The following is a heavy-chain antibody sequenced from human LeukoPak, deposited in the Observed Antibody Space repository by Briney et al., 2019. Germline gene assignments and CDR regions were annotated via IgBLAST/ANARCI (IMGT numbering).Heavy chain of an antibody. CDR2: IYYSGST. J-gene: IGHJ4*02. D-gene: IGHD3-10*01. V-gene: IGHV4-39*01. CDR1: GGSISSSSYY. Sequence: ASETLSLTCTVSGGSISSSSYYWGWIRQPPGKGLEWIGSIYYSGSTYYNPSLKSRVTISVDTSKNQFSLKLSSVTAADTAVYYCASCVPCASGVEFDYGAREPWSPSPQ. CDR3: ASCVPCASGVEFDY.